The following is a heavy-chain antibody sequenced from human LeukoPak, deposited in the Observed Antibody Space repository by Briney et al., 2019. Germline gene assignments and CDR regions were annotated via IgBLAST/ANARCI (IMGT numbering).Heavy chain of an antibody. CDR1: GVSVSSSSFY. V-gene: IGHV4-39*07. J-gene: IGHJ4*02. CDR3: ARINYGDY. CDR2: IYYSGTT. Sequence: KASETLSLTCTVSGVSVSSSSFYWGWIRQPPGKGLEWIGSIYYSGTTYYNPSLKSRVTISVDTSKNQFSLKLSSVTAADTAVYYCARINYGDYWGQGTLVTVSS.